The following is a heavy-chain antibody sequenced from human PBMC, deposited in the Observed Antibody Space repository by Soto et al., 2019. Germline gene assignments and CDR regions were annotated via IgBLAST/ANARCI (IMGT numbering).Heavy chain of an antibody. CDR2: IYYSGST. D-gene: IGHD3-22*01. CDR1: GGSIISGNYY. CDR3: ARRGPAYYYDSSGYYSRDPWAFDI. V-gene: IGHV4-30-4*01. Sequence: QVQLQESGPGLVKPSQTLSLTCTVSGGSIISGNYYWSWIRHPSGKGLEWIGYIYYSGSTYYNPSLKSRVTISVDTSKNQSSLKLSSVTAADTAVYYCARRGPAYYYDSSGYYSRDPWAFDIWGQGTMVTVSS. J-gene: IGHJ3*02.